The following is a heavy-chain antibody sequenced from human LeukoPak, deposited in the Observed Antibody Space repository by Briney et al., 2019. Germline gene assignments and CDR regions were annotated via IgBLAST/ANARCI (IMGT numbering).Heavy chain of an antibody. CDR2: IWHDGSDE. CDR1: GFTFNTYG. CDR3: AGEVVRDVSGVDYTWLDP. D-gene: IGHD2-8*01. J-gene: IGHJ5*02. V-gene: IGHV3-33*01. Sequence: GRSLRLSCAASGFTFNTYGMHWVRQTPGKGLEWVAVIWHDGSDEYYADSVKGRFTISRDNSKSLVYLQMDSLRDEDTAVYYCAGEVVRDVSGVDYTWLDPWGQGTLVFVS.